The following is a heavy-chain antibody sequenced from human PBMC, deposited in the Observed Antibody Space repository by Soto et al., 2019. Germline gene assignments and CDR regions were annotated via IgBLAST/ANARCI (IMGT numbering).Heavy chain of an antibody. J-gene: IGHJ4*02. CDR2: ISISGTT. V-gene: IGHV4-4*07. Sequence: SETLSLTCTVSCASIRNYYWNWVRQPAGKGLEWIGRISISGTTNYNPSLKSRVTMSLDTSKNQFSLKLSSMTAADTAVYYCASLGPTVDYWGQGARVTVSS. D-gene: IGHD1-26*01. CDR1: CASIRNYY. CDR3: ASLGPTVDY.